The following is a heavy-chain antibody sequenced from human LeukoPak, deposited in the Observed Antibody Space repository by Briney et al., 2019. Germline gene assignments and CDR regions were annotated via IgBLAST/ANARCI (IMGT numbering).Heavy chain of an antibody. CDR3: ARLPDFGVGYYYYYMDV. CDR1: GFTFSRYW. Sequence: PGGSLRLSCAASGFTFSRYWMNWVRQAPGKGLEWVSGLSGSGGSTYYADSVRGRFTISRDNSKSTLYLQMNSLRVEDTAVYYCARLPDFGVGYYYYYMDVWGKGTTVTVSS. D-gene: IGHD3-3*01. J-gene: IGHJ6*03. CDR2: LSGSGGST. V-gene: IGHV3-23*01.